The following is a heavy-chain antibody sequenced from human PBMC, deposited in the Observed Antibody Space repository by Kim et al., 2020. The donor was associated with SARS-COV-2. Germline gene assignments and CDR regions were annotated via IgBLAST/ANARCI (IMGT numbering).Heavy chain of an antibody. CDR2: IYYSGST. V-gene: IGHV4-31*03. Sequence: SETLSLTCTVSGGSISSGGYYWSWIRQHPGKGLEWIGYIYYSGSTYYNPSLKSRVTISVDTSKNQFSLKLSSVTAADTAVYYCARELPAPRITMIGGYFDYWGQGTLVTVSS. CDR3: ARELPAPRITMIGGYFDY. CDR1: GGSISSGGYY. J-gene: IGHJ4*02. D-gene: IGHD3-22*01.